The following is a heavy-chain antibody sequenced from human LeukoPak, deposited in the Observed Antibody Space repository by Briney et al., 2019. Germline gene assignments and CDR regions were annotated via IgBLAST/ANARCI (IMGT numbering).Heavy chain of an antibody. CDR3: ARVASIAARRGTTGSWFDP. Sequence: ASVKVSCKASGYTFTSYAMHWVRQAPGQRLEWMGWINAGNGNTKYSQKFQGRVTITRDISASTAYMELSSLRSEDTAVYYCARVASIAARRGTTGSWFDPWGQGTLVTVSS. V-gene: IGHV1-3*01. CDR2: INAGNGNT. CDR1: GYTFTSYA. D-gene: IGHD6-6*01. J-gene: IGHJ5*02.